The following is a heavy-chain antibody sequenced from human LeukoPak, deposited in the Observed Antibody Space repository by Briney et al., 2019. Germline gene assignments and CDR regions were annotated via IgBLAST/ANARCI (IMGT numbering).Heavy chain of an antibody. CDR2: ISGSGGST. J-gene: IGHJ4*02. CDR1: GFTFGGYG. V-gene: IGHV3-23*01. D-gene: IGHD2-15*01. CDR3: AKDQALGYCSGGSCYPTRKWINY. Sequence: PGGSLRLSCAASGFTFGGYGMSWVRQAPGKGLEGVSAISGSGGSTYYADSVKGLFTISRDNSKNTLYLQTNSLRAEDTDVYYCAKDQALGYCSGGSCYPTRKWINYWGQGTLVTVSS.